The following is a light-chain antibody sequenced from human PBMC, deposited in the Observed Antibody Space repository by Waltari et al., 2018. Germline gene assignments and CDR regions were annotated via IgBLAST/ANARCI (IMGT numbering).Light chain of an antibody. Sequence: DIQMTQSPSSLSASVGDRVTITCRASQSISSYLNWYQKKPGKAPKLLIYAASSLQSGVPSRFSGSGSGTDFALTITSLQPEDLGTYYCQQTYSTPGLTFGGGTKVAIK. CDR1: QSISSY. V-gene: IGKV1-39*01. CDR3: QQTYSTPGLT. J-gene: IGKJ4*01. CDR2: AAS.